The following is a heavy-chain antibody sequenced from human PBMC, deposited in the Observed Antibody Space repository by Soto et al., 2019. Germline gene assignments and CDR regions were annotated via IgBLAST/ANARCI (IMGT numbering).Heavy chain of an antibody. J-gene: IGHJ4*02. V-gene: IGHV1-69*06. CDR2: IIPIFGTA. CDR1: GGTFSSYA. Sequence: SVKVSCKGAGGTFSSYASSWVRQAPGQGLEWMGGIIPIFGTANYAQKFQGRVTITADKSTSTAYMELSSLRSEDTAVYYCATGNYASGSYKRPFDYWGQGTLVTVSS. CDR3: ATGNYASGSYKRPFDY. D-gene: IGHD3-10*01.